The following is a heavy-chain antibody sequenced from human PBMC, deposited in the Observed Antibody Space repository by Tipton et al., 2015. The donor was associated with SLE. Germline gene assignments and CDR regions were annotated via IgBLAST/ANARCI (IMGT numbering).Heavy chain of an antibody. CDR1: GGSISSYY. CDR2: IYYSGST. Sequence: TLSLTCTVSGGSISSYYWSWIRQPPGKGLEWIGYIYYSGSTNYNPSLKSRVTISVDTSKNQFSLKLSSVTAADTAVYYCARVADSYGSGHYYYYMDVWGKGTTVTVSS. J-gene: IGHJ6*03. CDR3: ARVADSYGSGHYYYYMDV. D-gene: IGHD3-10*01. V-gene: IGHV4-59*01.